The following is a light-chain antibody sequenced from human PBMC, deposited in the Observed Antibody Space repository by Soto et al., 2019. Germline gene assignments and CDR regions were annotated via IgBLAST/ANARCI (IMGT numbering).Light chain of an antibody. CDR3: QQRLKLVT. CDR1: QSVGDY. V-gene: IGKV3-11*01. J-gene: IGKJ4*01. CDR2: DAS. Sequence: EIVLTQSPATLPLSPGERATLSCRASQSVGDYLAWYQLKPGQPPRLLIYDASKRATGIPPRFSGSVSGTEFTLTISSLEPEYFALYYGQQRLKLVTFCGVTEVEIK.